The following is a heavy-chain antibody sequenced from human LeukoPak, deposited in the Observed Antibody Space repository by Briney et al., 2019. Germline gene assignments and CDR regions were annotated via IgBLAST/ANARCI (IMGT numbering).Heavy chain of an antibody. Sequence: PGRSLRLSCAASGFSFRTYAMSWVRQAPGKGLEWVSAISGSGGSTYYADSVKGRFTISRDNSKNTLYLQMNSLRAEDTAVYYCAKDRVTPTDYWGQGTLVTVSS. V-gene: IGHV3-23*01. CDR2: ISGSGGST. CDR1: GFSFRTYA. D-gene: IGHD2-21*02. J-gene: IGHJ4*02. CDR3: AKDRVTPTDY.